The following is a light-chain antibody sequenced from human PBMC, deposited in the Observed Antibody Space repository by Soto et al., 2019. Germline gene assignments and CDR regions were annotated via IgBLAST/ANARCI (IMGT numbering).Light chain of an antibody. V-gene: IGKV3-20*01. CDR2: GAS. J-gene: IGKJ2*01. CDR3: QQYGSSPPYT. CDR1: QTVSSGY. Sequence: EIVLTQSPGTLSLSPGERATLSCRASQTVSSGYLAWDQQKPGQAPRLLIYGASSRATGIPDRFSGSGSGTDFTLTISRLEPEDFAVYYCQQYGSSPPYTFGQGTKLEIK.